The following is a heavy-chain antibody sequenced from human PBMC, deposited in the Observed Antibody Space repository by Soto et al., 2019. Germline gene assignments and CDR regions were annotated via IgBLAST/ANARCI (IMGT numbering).Heavy chain of an antibody. CDR3: ARGDIVVVPAPAGGYYYYYGMDV. CDR1: GYTFISYG. CDR2: ISAYNGNT. D-gene: IGHD2-2*01. V-gene: IGHV1-18*04. Sequence: ASVKVSCKASGYTFISYGISWVRQAPGQGLEWMGWISAYNGNTNYAQKLQGRVTMTTDTSTSTAYMELRSLRSDDTAVYYCARGDIVVVPAPAGGYYYYYGMDVWGQGTTVTVSS. J-gene: IGHJ6*02.